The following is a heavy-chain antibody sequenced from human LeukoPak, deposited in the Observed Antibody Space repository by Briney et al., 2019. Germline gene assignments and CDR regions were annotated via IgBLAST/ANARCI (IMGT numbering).Heavy chain of an antibody. Sequence: SETLSLTCAVSGYSISSGYYWGWIRPPPGKGLEWIGSIYHSGSTYYNPSLKSRVTISVDTSKNQFSLKLSSVIAADTAVYYCARLGSSYRLIDYWGQGTLVTVSS. J-gene: IGHJ4*02. D-gene: IGHD6-13*01. V-gene: IGHV4-38-2*01. CDR2: IYHSGST. CDR3: ARLGSSYRLIDY. CDR1: GYSISSGYY.